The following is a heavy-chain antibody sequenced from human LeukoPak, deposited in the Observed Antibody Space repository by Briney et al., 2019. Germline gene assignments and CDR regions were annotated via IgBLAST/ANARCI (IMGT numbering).Heavy chain of an antibody. Sequence: GGSLRLSCAASGFTFSSYSMNRVRQAPGKGLEWVSSISSSSSYIYYADSVKGRFTISRDNSKNTLYLQMNSLRAEDTAVYYCAKGTVVLLWFGELLHWGQGTLVTVSS. CDR2: ISSSSSYI. V-gene: IGHV3-21*04. J-gene: IGHJ4*02. CDR3: AKGTVVLLWFGELLH. CDR1: GFTFSSYS. D-gene: IGHD3-10*01.